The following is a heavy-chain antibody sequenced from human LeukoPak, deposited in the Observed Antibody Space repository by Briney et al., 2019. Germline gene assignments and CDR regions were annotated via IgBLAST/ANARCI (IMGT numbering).Heavy chain of an antibody. CDR3: AKDLSVLRYFDWLLCPDY. CDR2: ICGIGGSP. V-gene: IGHV3-23*01. Sequence: GGSLRLSCAASGFTLSNNYMSWVRQAPGEGVECVLAICGIGGSPNFTDHVTVQFTISGENSKNTLYIIMSSLRGEDTAVYYCAKDLSVLRYFDWLLCPDYWGQGTLVTVSS. CDR1: GFTLSNNY. D-gene: IGHD3-9*01. J-gene: IGHJ4*02.